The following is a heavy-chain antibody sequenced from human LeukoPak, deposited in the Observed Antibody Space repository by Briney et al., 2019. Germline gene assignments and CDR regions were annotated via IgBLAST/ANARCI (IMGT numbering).Heavy chain of an antibody. CDR2: INPTGGST. CDR1: GCTFPSYF. Sequence: ASVKVSCKASGCTFPSYFMHWVRQAPGQGLEWMGIINPTGGSTTYAQKFQGRVTMTRDTSTSTVYMELSSLRSDDTAVYYCARTAARRFDYWGQGTLVTVSS. V-gene: IGHV1-46*01. CDR3: ARTAARRFDY. J-gene: IGHJ4*02. D-gene: IGHD6-6*01.